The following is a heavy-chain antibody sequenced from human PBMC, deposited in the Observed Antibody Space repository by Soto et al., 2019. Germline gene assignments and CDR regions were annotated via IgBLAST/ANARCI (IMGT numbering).Heavy chain of an antibody. V-gene: IGHV1-2*02. D-gene: IGHD6-13*01. CDR1: GYTFTGYY. J-gene: IGHJ5*02. CDR2: INPNSGGT. CDR3: ARPEDSSSWYVNWFDP. Sequence: ASVKVSCKASGYTFTGYYMHWVRQAPGQGLEWMGWINPNSGGTNYAQKFQGRVTMTRDTSISTAYMELSRLRSDDTAVYYCARPEDSSSWYVNWFDPWGQGTLVTVSS.